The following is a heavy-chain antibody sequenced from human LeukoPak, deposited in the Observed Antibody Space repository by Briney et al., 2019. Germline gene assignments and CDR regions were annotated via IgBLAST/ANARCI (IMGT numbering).Heavy chain of an antibody. J-gene: IGHJ6*02. Sequence: ASVKVSCKASGYTFTDYYLHWVRQAPGQGLEWMGWVSAYNGNTNYAQKLQGRVTMTTDTSTSTAYMELRSLRSDDTAVYYCARDPLVVTAIGGYGMDVWGQGTTVTVSS. CDR1: GYTFTDYY. V-gene: IGHV1-18*04. D-gene: IGHD2-21*02. CDR3: ARDPLVVTAIGGYGMDV. CDR2: VSAYNGNT.